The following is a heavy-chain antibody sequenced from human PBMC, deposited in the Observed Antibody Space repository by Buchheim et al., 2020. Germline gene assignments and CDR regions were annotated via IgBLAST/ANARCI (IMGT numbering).Heavy chain of an antibody. CDR2: ISGSGGST. D-gene: IGHD3-9*01. J-gene: IGHJ6*03. CDR3: AKDLSSVLTGYYRDPYMDV. V-gene: IGHV3-23*01. Sequence: EVQLLESGGGLVQPGGSLRLSCAASGFTFSSYAMSWVRQAPGKGLEWVSAISGSGGSTYYADSVKGRFTISRDNSKNTPYLQMNSLRAEDTAVYYCAKDLSSVLTGYYRDPYMDVWGKGTT. CDR1: GFTFSSYA.